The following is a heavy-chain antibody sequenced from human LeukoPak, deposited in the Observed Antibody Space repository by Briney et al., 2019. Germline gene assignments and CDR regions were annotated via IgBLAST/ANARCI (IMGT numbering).Heavy chain of an antibody. V-gene: IGHV3-64*01. J-gene: IGHJ4*02. D-gene: IGHD4-17*01. Sequence: GGSLRLSCAASGFTFSSYAVHWVRQAPGKGLEYVSAISSNGGSTYYANSVKGRFTISRDNSKNTLYLQMGSLRAEDMAVYYCARAENYGDYPVDYWGQGTLVTVSS. CDR2: ISSNGGST. CDR1: GFTFSSYA. CDR3: ARAENYGDYPVDY.